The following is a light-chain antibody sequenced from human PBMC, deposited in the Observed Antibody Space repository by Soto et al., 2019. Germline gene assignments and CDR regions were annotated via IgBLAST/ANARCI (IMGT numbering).Light chain of an antibody. Sequence: QPVVTQSPSASASLGASVKLTCTLSSGHSTYAIAWHQQQSEKGPRFLMKINYDGTHSKGDGFFDRFSGSSSGAERHLTISGLQSEDEADYYCQSLGTGIQVFGGGTKLTVL. CDR3: QSLGTGIQV. CDR1: SGHSTYA. J-gene: IGLJ3*02. V-gene: IGLV4-69*01. CDR2: INYDGTH.